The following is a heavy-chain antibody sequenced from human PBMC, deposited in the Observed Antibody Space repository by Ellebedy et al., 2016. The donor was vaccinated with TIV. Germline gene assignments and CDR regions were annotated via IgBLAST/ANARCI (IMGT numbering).Heavy chain of an antibody. CDR1: GFTFSNFN. J-gene: IGHJ4*02. V-gene: IGHV3-30-3*01. CDR3: TGFLAVRGG. Sequence: GESLKISCEASGFTFSNFNMHWVRQAPGKGLEWVAFISNYGTNNYYADSVRGRFTISRDNSKKTLYLQMNSLRVEDTAVYYCTGFLAVRGGWGQGTLVTVSS. D-gene: IGHD3-10*01. CDR2: ISNYGTNN.